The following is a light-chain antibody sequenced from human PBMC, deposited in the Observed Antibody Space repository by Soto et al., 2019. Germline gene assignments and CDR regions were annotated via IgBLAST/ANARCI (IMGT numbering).Light chain of an antibody. Sequence: EIVKTQSPATLSVSPGERATLSCRASQNIRGDVAWYQQRPGQSPRLLIYGASTRATGIPARFSGTGSGREFTLTISSLQSEDFAVYYCQQYHDWLTFGGGTKVEIK. CDR1: QNIRGD. J-gene: IGKJ4*01. CDR2: GAS. CDR3: QQYHDWLT. V-gene: IGKV3-15*01.